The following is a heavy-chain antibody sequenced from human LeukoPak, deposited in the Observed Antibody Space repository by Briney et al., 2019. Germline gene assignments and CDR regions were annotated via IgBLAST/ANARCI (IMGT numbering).Heavy chain of an antibody. CDR3: ARRKGSSSWYGGVDY. CDR1: GGSISSSSYY. CDR2: INHSGST. D-gene: IGHD6-13*01. J-gene: IGHJ4*02. Sequence: SETLSLTCTVSGGSISSSSYYWAWIRQPPGKGLEWIGEINHSGSTNYNPSLKSRVTISVDTSKNQFSLKLSSVTAADTAVYYCARRKGSSSWYGGVDYWGQGTLVTASS. V-gene: IGHV4-39*07.